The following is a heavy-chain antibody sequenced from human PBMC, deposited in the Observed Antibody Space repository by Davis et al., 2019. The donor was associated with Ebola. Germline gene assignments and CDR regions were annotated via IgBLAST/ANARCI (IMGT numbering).Heavy chain of an antibody. CDR1: GFTFSNFW. CDR2: IKSDGTIT. J-gene: IGHJ6*02. V-gene: IGHV3-74*01. Sequence: GESLKIPCAASGFTFSNFWMHWVRQAPGKGLVWVSRIKSDGTITTYADSVKGRFTISRDNAKNTLYLQMNSLRAEDTAVYYCARDVYHMDVWGQGTTVTVSS. CDR3: ARDVYHMDV. D-gene: IGHD5/OR15-5a*01.